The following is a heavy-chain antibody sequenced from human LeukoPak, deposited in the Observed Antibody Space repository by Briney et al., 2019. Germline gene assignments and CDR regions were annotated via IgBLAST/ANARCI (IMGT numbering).Heavy chain of an antibody. CDR2: IIPILGIA. D-gene: IGHD4-17*01. V-gene: IGHV1-69*04. CDR1: GGTFSSYA. Sequence: GASVKVSCKASGGTFSSYAISWVRQAPGQGLEWMGRIIPILGIANYAQKFQGRVTMTRDTSTSTVYMELSSLRSEDTAVYYCAWTTVTTCFDYWGQGTLVTVSS. CDR3: AWTTVTTCFDY. J-gene: IGHJ4*02.